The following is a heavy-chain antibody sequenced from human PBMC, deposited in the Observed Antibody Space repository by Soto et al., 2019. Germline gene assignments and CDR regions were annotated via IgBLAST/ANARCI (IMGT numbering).Heavy chain of an antibody. J-gene: IGHJ6*02. CDR2: IYYSGIT. CDR1: GCSISSYY. V-gene: IGHV4-59*01. CDR3: ARDELRYCSSTSGANGMDV. Sequence: AETLSLTCTLSGCSISSYYWSGTRQPPGKGLQWIGYIYYSGITNYNPSLKSRVTIPVDKSKNQFSLKLSSVTAADTAVYYCARDELRYCSSTSGANGMDVWGQGTTVTVSS. D-gene: IGHD2-2*01.